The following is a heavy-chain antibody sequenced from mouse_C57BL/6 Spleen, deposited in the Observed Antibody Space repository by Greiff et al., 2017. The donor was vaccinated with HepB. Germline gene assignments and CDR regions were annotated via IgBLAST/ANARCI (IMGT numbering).Heavy chain of an antibody. CDR2: ISYSGST. CDR1: GYSITSGYD. D-gene: IGHD1-1*01. J-gene: IGHJ3*01. V-gene: IGHV3-1*01. CDR3: ARGGYGRAFAY. Sequence: EVKLEESGPGMVKPSQSLSLTCTVTGYSITSGYDWHWIRHFPGNKLEWMGYISYSGSTNYNPSLKSRISITHDTSKNHFFLKLNSVTTEDTATYYCARGGYGRAFAYWGQGTLVTVSA.